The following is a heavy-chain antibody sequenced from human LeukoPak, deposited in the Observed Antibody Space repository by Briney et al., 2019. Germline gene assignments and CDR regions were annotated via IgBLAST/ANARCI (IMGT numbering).Heavy chain of an antibody. J-gene: IGHJ5*02. Sequence: SETLSLTCAVYGWSFYYYYWNWIRQPPGKGLEWIGEINARGDSNYNPSLKSRVTISVDTSKKQFSLRLTSLLAADTALYYCARGQVPTARGYNWFDPWGQGTLVTVSS. CDR2: INARGDS. D-gene: IGHD2-2*01. CDR1: GWSFYYYY. V-gene: IGHV4-34*01. CDR3: ARGQVPTARGYNWFDP.